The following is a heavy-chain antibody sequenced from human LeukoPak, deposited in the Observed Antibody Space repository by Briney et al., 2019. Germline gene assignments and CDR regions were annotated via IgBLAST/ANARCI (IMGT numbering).Heavy chain of an antibody. CDR1: GYTLTELS. J-gene: IGHJ4*02. CDR3: ATDPGGSSGAAFDY. CDR2: FDPEDGET. Sequence: GASMKVSCKVSGYTLTELSMHWVRQAPGKGREWMGGFDPEDGETIYAQKFQGRVTMTEDTSTDTAYMELSSLRSEDTAVYYCATDPGGSSGAAFDYWGQGTLVTVSS. V-gene: IGHV1-24*01. D-gene: IGHD3-22*01.